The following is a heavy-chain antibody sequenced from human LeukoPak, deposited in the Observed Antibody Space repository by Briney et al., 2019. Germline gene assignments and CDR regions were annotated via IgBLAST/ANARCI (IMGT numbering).Heavy chain of an antibody. V-gene: IGHV4-61*02. J-gene: IGHJ4*02. CDR2: IYTSGST. CDR3: ARDRTRTGANFDY. CDR1: GGSISSGSYY. Sequence: SETLSLTCTVSGGSISSGSYYWSWIRQPAGKGLEWIGRIYTSGSTNYNPSLKSRVTISVDTSKNQFSLKLSSVTAADTAVYYCARDRTRTGANFDYWGQGTLVTVSS. D-gene: IGHD7-27*01.